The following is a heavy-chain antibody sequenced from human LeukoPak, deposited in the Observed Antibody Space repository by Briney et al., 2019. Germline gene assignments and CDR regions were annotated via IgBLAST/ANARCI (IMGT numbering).Heavy chain of an antibody. CDR3: VRTLGFSYGYFDY. D-gene: IGHD5-18*01. CDR1: GGSISSSSDY. V-gene: IGHV4-39*01. Sequence: PSEALSLTCTVSGGSISSSSDYWGWIRQPPGKGLEWIGSIYYSKNTYYTPSLKSRVTISADTSKNQFSLTLGSVTATDTAVYYCVRTLGFSYGYFDYWGQGTLVTVSS. CDR2: IYYSKNT. J-gene: IGHJ4*02.